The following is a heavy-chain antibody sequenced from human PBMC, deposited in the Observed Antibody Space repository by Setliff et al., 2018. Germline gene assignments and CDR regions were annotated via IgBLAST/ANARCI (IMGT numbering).Heavy chain of an antibody. V-gene: IGHV4-61*02. Sequence: SETLSLTCTVSGGSISSGSYYWSWIRQPAGKGLEWIGRIYSSGSTKYNPSLKSRVTISVDTSKNQFSLKLSSVTAADTAVYYCARGRYWFAPNWFDPWGQGTLVTVSS. CDR3: ARGRYWFAPNWFDP. CDR1: GGSISSGSYY. J-gene: IGHJ5*02. CDR2: IYSSGST. D-gene: IGHD2-21*01.